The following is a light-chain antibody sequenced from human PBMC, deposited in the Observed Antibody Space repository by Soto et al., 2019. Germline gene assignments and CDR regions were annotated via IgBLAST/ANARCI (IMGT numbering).Light chain of an antibody. CDR1: SSNIGSNT. CDR3: AAWGDSLNGLYV. Sequence: QSVLTQPPSASGTPGQRVTISCSGSSSNIGSNTVNWYQQLPGTAPKLLIHSNNQRPSGVPDRFSGSKSGTSASLAISGLQSEDEADYYCAAWGDSLNGLYVFGTGTKLTVL. J-gene: IGLJ1*01. V-gene: IGLV1-44*01. CDR2: SNN.